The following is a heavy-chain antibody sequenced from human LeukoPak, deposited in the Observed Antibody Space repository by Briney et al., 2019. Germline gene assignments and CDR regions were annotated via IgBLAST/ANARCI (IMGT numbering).Heavy chain of an antibody. CDR1: GYSFITYW. CDR2: IDPTDSDT. Sequence: GESLRISCKTSGYSFITYWINWVRQTPGRGLEWMGRIDPTDSDTDYSPSFQGHVTLSADKSTTTVYLEFRSLKASDTAMYYCARLFGHCTDGVCYWAFDYWGQGTLVTVSS. J-gene: IGHJ4*02. CDR3: ARLFGHCTDGVCYWAFDY. D-gene: IGHD2-8*01. V-gene: IGHV5-10-1*01.